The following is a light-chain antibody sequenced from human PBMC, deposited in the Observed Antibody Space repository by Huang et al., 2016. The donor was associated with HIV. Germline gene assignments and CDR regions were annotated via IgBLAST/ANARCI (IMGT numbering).Light chain of an antibody. CDR3: QQSHATPWT. Sequence: DIQMTQSPSSLSASVGDRVTITCRASQSIRAYLNLYQEKPGKAPQLLIFTASSLQRGVPSRFSGNGSGTDFTLTISSLQPEDFATYYCQQSHATPWTFGQGTKVEIK. V-gene: IGKV1-39*01. J-gene: IGKJ1*01. CDR2: TAS. CDR1: QSIRAY.